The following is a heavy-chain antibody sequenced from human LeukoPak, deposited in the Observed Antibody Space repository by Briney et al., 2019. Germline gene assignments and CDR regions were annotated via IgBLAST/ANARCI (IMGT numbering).Heavy chain of an antibody. CDR3: AKQRSGYSQMLGFDY. Sequence: PGGSLRLSCAASGFSFSNYAMTWVRQAPGKGLEWVSSVIPSGSSKYYVDSVKGRFTISRDNSKNLLYLQMDSLRAEDTALYYCAKQRSGYSQMLGFDYWGQGTLVTVSS. J-gene: IGHJ4*02. V-gene: IGHV3-23*01. CDR1: GFSFSNYA. D-gene: IGHD3-22*01. CDR2: VIPSGSSK.